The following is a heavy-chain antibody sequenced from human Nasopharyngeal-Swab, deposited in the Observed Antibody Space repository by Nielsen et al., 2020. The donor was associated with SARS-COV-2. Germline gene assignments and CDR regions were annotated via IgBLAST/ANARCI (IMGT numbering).Heavy chain of an antibody. CDR3: ARDESGSSSLDY. Sequence: GESLKISCAASGFTFSSYAMHWVRQAPGKGLEWVAVISYDGSNKYYADSVKGRFTISRDNSKNTLYLQMNSLRAEDTAVYYCARDESGSSSLDYWGQGTLVTISS. V-gene: IGHV3-30-3*01. J-gene: IGHJ4*02. CDR1: GFTFSSYA. CDR2: ISYDGSNK. D-gene: IGHD1-26*01.